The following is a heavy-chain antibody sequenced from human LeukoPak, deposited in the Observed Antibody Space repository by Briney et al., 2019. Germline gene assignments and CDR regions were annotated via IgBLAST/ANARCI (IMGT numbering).Heavy chain of an antibody. CDR1: GASISSSSYY. Sequence: SQTLSLTCTVSGASISSSSYYWGWIRQPPGKGLEWIVSIYYSGSTYYNPSLKSRVTISVDTSKNQFSLKLSSVTAADTAVYYCARGRGGLLLFYFDYWGQGTLVTVSS. V-gene: IGHV4-39*07. D-gene: IGHD3-22*01. CDR2: IYYSGST. J-gene: IGHJ4*02. CDR3: ARGRGGLLLFYFDY.